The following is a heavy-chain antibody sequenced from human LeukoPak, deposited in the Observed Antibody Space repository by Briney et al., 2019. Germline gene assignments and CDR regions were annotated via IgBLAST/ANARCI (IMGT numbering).Heavy chain of an antibody. Sequence: PGGSLRLSCSASGFTVSSNYMSWVRQVPGEGLEWVSVIQSGGNTYYADSVKGRFTISRYNSKNTLSLQINVLRDEATAVSYCARGNGWYYFDYWGQGTLVTVSS. CDR3: ARGNGWYYFDY. D-gene: IGHD6-19*01. J-gene: IGHJ4*02. CDR2: IQSGGNT. CDR1: GFTVSSNY. V-gene: IGHV3-53*01.